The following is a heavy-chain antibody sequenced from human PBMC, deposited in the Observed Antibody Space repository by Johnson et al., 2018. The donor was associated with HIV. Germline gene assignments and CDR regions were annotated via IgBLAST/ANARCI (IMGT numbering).Heavy chain of an antibody. D-gene: IGHD6-13*01. J-gene: IGHJ3*02. Sequence: QVQLVESGGGLVKPEGSLRLSCAASGFTFSSYGMHWVRQAPGKGLEWVAVIWYDGSNKYYADSVKGRFTISRDNSKNTLYLQMNSLRAEDTAVYYCAKKGRAAAEGGVGAFDIWGQGTMVTVSS. V-gene: IGHV3-33*06. CDR1: GFTFSSYG. CDR3: AKKGRAAAEGGVGAFDI. CDR2: IWYDGSNK.